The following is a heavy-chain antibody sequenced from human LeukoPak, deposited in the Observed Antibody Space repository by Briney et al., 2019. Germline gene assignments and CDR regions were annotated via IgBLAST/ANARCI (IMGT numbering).Heavy chain of an antibody. Sequence: PSQTLSLTCTVSGGSISSGDYYWSWIRQPPGKGLEWIGYIYYSGSTYYNLSLKSRVTISVDTSKNQFSLKLSSVTAADTAVYYCASIAAAGYYFDYWGQGTLSPSPQ. CDR3: ASIAAAGYYFDY. V-gene: IGHV4-30-4*01. CDR2: IYYSGST. J-gene: IGHJ4*02. D-gene: IGHD6-13*01. CDR1: GGSISSGDYY.